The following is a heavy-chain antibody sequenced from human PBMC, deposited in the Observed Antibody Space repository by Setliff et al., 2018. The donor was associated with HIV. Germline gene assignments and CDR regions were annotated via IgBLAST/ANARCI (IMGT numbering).Heavy chain of an antibody. CDR3: ARRRRSSDDSFDF. CDR1: GYSLTELS. CDR2: FDPEDDET. D-gene: IGHD1-26*01. Sequence: ASVKVSCKVSGYSLTELSIHWVRQAPGEGLEWMGGFDPEDDETVYAEKFQGRVTMTEDTSTDTAYMALSSLRSDDTAVYYCARRRRSSDDSFDFWGQGTLVTVSS. J-gene: IGHJ3*01. V-gene: IGHV1-24*01.